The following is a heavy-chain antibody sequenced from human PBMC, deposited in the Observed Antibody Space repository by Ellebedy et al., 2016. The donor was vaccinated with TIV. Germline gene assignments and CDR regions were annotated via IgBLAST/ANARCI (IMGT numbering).Heavy chain of an antibody. CDR2: IYYSGTT. D-gene: IGHD1-1*01. V-gene: IGHV4-39*07. Sequence: MPSETLSLTCTVSGGSISSSSFYWGWIRQPPGKGLEWIGNIYYSGTTSYSPSLKSRVTISVDTSKNQFSLNLNSVTAADTAVYYCARVLRGGRAGDYFDYWGQGTLVTVSS. CDR1: GGSISSSSFY. CDR3: ARVLRGGRAGDYFDY. J-gene: IGHJ4*02.